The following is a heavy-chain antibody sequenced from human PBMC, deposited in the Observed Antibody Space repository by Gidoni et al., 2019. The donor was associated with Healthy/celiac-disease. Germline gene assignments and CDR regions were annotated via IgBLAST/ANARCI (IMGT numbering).Heavy chain of an antibody. D-gene: IGHD3-16*01. Sequence: QVQLKQWGAGRLKPSETLDLTCAVYGGSFSGYYWSWIRPPPGKGLEWIGEINHSGSTNYNPSLKSRVTISVDTSKNQFSLKLSSVTAADTAVYYCAREIGDAFDIWGQGTMVTVSS. CDR3: AREIGDAFDI. CDR1: GGSFSGYY. V-gene: IGHV4-34*01. J-gene: IGHJ3*02. CDR2: INHSGST.